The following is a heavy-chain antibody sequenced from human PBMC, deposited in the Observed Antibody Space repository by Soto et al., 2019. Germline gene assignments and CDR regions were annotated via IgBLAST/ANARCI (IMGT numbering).Heavy chain of an antibody. CDR3: ARPENWNDGFGGMDV. CDR2: ILYDGSNN. CDR1: GFTFSNYG. J-gene: IGHJ6*02. D-gene: IGHD1-1*01. V-gene: IGHV3-33*05. Sequence: QVQLVESGGGVVQPGRSLRLSCAASGFTFSNYGMHWVRQAPGKGLEWVALILYDGSNNYYTDSVKGRFTISRDNSKNTLYLQMNSLRAEDTAEYYCARPENWNDGFGGMDVWGQGTTVTVSS.